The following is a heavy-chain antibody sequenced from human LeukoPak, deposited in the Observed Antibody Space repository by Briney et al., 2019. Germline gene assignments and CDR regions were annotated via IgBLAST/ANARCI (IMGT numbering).Heavy chain of an antibody. CDR3: ARLPTTVVTPIWYFDL. Sequence: SETLSLTCTVSGGSISSGGYYWSWIRQHPGKGLEWIGYIYYSGSTYYNSSLKSRVTISVDTSKNQFSLKLSSVTAADTAVYYCARLPTTVVTPIWYFDLWGRGTLVTVSS. J-gene: IGHJ2*01. CDR1: GGSISSGGYY. D-gene: IGHD4-23*01. CDR2: IYYSGST. V-gene: IGHV4-31*03.